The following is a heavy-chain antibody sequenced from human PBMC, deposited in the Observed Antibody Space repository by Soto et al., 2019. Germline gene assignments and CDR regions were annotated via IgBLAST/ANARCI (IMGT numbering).Heavy chain of an antibody. V-gene: IGHV4-59*01. CDR3: AREYSSGWNDWFDP. CDR1: GGSISSYY. Sequence: SETLSLTCTVSGGSISSYYWSWIRQPPGKGLEWIGYIYYSGSTNYNPSLKSRVTISVDTSKNQFSLKLSSVTAADTAVYYCAREYSSGWNDWFDPWGQGTLVTVSS. J-gene: IGHJ5*02. D-gene: IGHD6-19*01. CDR2: IYYSGST.